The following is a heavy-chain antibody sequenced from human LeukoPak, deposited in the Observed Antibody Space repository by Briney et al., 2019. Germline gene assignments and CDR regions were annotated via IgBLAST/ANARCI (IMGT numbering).Heavy chain of an antibody. CDR1: GFTFSTYW. J-gene: IGHJ6*02. V-gene: IGHV3-74*01. CDR2: IDSDGSST. CDR3: ARVGCSGTNCYGYYYYYGMDV. D-gene: IGHD2-2*01. Sequence: GGSLRLSCAASGFTFSTYWMHWVRQAPGKGLVWVSRIDSDGSSTSYADSVKGRFSISRDNAKNTLYLQMNSLRAEDTAVYYCARVGCSGTNCYGYYYYYGMDVWGQGTTVTVSS.